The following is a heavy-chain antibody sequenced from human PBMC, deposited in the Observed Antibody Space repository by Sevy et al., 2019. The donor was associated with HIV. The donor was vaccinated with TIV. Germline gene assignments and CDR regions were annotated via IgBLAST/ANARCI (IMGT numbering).Heavy chain of an antibody. J-gene: IGHJ6*02. CDR3: ARERITMVEGVFITTYYHYGMDV. V-gene: IGHV1-2*06. D-gene: IGHD3-10*01. Sequence: ASVKVSCKASGYTFSNYYMDWVRQAPGQGLEWMGRINPNSGGTNYGQKFQGRVTMTRDTSIRTAYMELTRLRSDDTAVYYCARERITMVEGVFITTYYHYGMDVWGQGTTVTVSS. CDR2: INPNSGGT. CDR1: GYTFSNYY.